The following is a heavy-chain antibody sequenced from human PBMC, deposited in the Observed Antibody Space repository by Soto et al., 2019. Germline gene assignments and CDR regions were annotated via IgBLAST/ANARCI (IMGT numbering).Heavy chain of an antibody. Sequence: PGGSLRLSCAASGFTFSSYEMNWVRQAPGKGLEWVSYISSSGSTIYYADSVKGRFTISRDNAKNSLYLQMNSLRAEDTAVYCCARVLIAVAGAVDYWGQGTLVTVSS. V-gene: IGHV3-48*03. J-gene: IGHJ4*02. CDR3: ARVLIAVAGAVDY. CDR1: GFTFSSYE. CDR2: ISSSGSTI. D-gene: IGHD6-19*01.